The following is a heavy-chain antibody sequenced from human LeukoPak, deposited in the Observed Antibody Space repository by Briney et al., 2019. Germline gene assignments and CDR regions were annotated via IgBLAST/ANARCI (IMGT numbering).Heavy chain of an antibody. CDR3: AGLPYCSGGSCYSVYFDY. D-gene: IGHD2-15*01. J-gene: IGHJ4*02. CDR1: GGSFSGYY. Sequence: SETLSLTCAVCGGSFSGYYWSWIRQPPGKGLEWIGEINHSGSTNYNPSLKSRVTISVDTSKNQFSLKLSSVTAADTAVYYCAGLPYCSGGSCYSVYFDYWGQGTLVTVSS. V-gene: IGHV4-34*01. CDR2: INHSGST.